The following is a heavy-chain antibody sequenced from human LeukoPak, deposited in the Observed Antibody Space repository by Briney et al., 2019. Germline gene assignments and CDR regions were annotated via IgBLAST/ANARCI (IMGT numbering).Heavy chain of an antibody. J-gene: IGHJ3*02. CDR2: IYYSGST. CDR1: GASISSNIYY. CDR3: ARLDPRNRVSDAFDI. D-gene: IGHD1-14*01. Sequence: SETLSLTCTVSGASISSNIYYWGWIRQPPGKGREWIGSIYYSGSTYYNPSLKSRVTISVDTSKNQFSLKLNSVTAADTAVYYCARLDPRNRVSDAFDIWGQGTMVTVSS. V-gene: IGHV4-39*01.